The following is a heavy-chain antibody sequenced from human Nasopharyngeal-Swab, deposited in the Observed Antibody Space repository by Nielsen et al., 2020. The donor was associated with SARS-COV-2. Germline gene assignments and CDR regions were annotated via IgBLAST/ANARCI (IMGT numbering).Heavy chain of an antibody. V-gene: IGHV2-70*01. CDR2: LDWDDDK. Sequence: SGPTLAKPTQTLTLTCTFSGFSLSTSGMCVSWIRQPPGKALEWLALLDWDDDKYYSTTLKTRLTISKDTSKHQVVLTMTNMDPVDTATYYCARAYYDILTGYYYGMDVWGQGTTVTVSS. CDR1: GFSLSTSGMC. CDR3: ARAYYDILTGYYYGMDV. J-gene: IGHJ6*02. D-gene: IGHD3-9*01.